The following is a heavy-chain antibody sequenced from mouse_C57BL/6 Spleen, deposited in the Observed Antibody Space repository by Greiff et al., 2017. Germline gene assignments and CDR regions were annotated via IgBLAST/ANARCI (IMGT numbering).Heavy chain of an antibody. D-gene: IGHD6-1*01. CDR2: IDPSDSET. CDR3: ARRGVCGDWFAY. Sequence: QVQLQQPGAELVRPGSSVKLSCKASGYTFTSYWMHWVKQRPIQGLEWIGNIDPSDSETHYNQKFKDKATLTVDKSSSTAYMQLSSLTSEDSAVYYCARRGVCGDWFAYWGQGTLVTVSA. CDR1: GYTFTSYW. J-gene: IGHJ3*01. V-gene: IGHV1-52*01.